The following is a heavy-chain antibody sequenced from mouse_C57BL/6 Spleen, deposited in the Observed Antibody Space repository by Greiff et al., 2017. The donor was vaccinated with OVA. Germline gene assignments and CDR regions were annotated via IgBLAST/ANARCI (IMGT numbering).Heavy chain of an antibody. D-gene: IGHD2-3*01. Sequence: QVQLKQPGAELVKPGASVKVSCKASGYTFTSYWMHWVKQRPGQGLEWIGRIHPSDSDTNYNQKFKGKATLTVDKSSSTAYMQLSSLTSEDSAVYDGAICFYDGYYLWYFDVWGTGTTVTVSS. CDR3: AICFYDGYYLWYFDV. CDR1: GYTFTSYW. CDR2: IHPSDSDT. V-gene: IGHV1-74*01. J-gene: IGHJ1*03.